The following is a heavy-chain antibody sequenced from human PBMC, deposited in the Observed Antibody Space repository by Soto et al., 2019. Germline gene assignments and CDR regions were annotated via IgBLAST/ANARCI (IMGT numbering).Heavy chain of an antibody. D-gene: IGHD2-15*01. V-gene: IGHV3-53*01. CDR1: GFTVSNNY. J-gene: IGHJ4*02. CDR3: AKVNVVVVAATFEYEYYFDY. Sequence: GGSLRLSCVASGFTVSNNYMSWVRQAPGRGLEWVSAISNTGSTYYAGSVKGRSTISRDSSTNTLYLEVNSLRADDTAVYYCAKVNVVVVAATFEYEYYFDYWGQGALVTVSS. CDR2: ISNTGST.